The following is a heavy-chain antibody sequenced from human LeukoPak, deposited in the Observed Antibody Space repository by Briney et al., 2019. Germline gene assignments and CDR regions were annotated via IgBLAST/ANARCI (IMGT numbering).Heavy chain of an antibody. Sequence: GGSLRLSCAASGFTFRSYAMSWVRQAPGKGLEWVSAISGSGGSTYYADSVKGRFTISRDNSKNTLYLQMNSLRAEDTAVYYCAKAQDPYYYDSSGYYYGHDYWGQGTLVTVPS. D-gene: IGHD3-22*01. CDR3: AKAQDPYYYDSSGYYYGHDY. V-gene: IGHV3-23*01. J-gene: IGHJ4*02. CDR2: ISGSGGST. CDR1: GFTFRSYA.